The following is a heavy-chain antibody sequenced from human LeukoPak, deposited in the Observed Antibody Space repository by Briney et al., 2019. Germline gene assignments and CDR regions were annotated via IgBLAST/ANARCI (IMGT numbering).Heavy chain of an antibody. Sequence: GSLRLSCAASGFTFNDYYMSWIRQAPGKGLEWVSYISSSGSTKYYADSVKGRFTISRDNAKNSLYLQMNSLRVEDTALYYCARDVGRIVGAHGIDYWGQGTLVTVSS. D-gene: IGHD1-26*01. CDR3: ARDVGRIVGAHGIDY. CDR1: GFTFNDYY. J-gene: IGHJ4*02. V-gene: IGHV3-11*01. CDR2: ISSSGSTK.